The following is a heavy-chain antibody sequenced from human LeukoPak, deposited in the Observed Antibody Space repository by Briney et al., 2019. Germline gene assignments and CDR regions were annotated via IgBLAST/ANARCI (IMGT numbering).Heavy chain of an antibody. CDR2: ISYDGSNK. V-gene: IGHV3-30-3*01. D-gene: IGHD6-6*01. CDR3: ARDGSSSIFDY. CDR1: GFTFSSYA. Sequence: PGGSLRLSCAASGFTFSSYATPWVRQAPGKGLEWVAVISYDGSNKYYADSVKGRFTISRDNSKNTLYLQMNSLRAEDTAVHYCARDGSSSIFDYWGQGTLVTVSS. J-gene: IGHJ4*02.